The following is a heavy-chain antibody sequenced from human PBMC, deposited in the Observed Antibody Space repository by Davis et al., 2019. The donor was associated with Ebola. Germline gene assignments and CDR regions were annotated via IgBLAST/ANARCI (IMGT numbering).Heavy chain of an antibody. CDR3: ARDIAMDV. CDR2: ISSSGGTI. D-gene: IGHD2-21*01. Sequence: GESLKISCAASGFTFSSFSINCVRQAPGKGLEWVSYISSSGGTIYYADSVKGRFTISRDNGKNSVYLQMNSLKDEDTAIYYCARDIAMDVWGQGTTVTVSS. J-gene: IGHJ6*02. CDR1: GFTFSSFS. V-gene: IGHV3-48*02.